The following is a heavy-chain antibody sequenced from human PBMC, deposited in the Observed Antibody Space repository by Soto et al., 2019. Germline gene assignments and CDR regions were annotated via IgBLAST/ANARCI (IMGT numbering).Heavy chain of an antibody. V-gene: IGHV3-53*01. CDR1: GFTVSSNY. J-gene: IGHJ6*02. D-gene: IGHD6-13*01. CDR3: ARGGPTASAAATVPYYCYGMDV. Sequence: GGSLRLSCAASGFTVSSNYMSWVRQAPGKGLEWVSVIYSGGSTYYADSVKGRFTISRDNSKNTLYLQMNSLRAEDTAVYYCARGGPTASAAATVPYYCYGMDVWGQGTTVTAP. CDR2: IYSGGST.